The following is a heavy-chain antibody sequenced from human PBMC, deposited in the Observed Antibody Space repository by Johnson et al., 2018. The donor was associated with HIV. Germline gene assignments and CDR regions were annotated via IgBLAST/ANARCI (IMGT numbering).Heavy chain of an antibody. D-gene: IGHD6-6*01. CDR2: ISDDGSKI. CDR3: ARDFSSSSNAFDI. J-gene: IGHJ3*02. V-gene: IGHV3-30*04. Sequence: QVLLVESGGGVVQPGRSLRLSCAASGFRFSTYALHWVRQTPGKGLEWVALISDDGSKIYHADSVKGRFTISRDNAKNSLYLQMNSLRAEDTAVYYCARDFSSSSNAFDIWGQGTMVTVSS. CDR1: GFRFSTYA.